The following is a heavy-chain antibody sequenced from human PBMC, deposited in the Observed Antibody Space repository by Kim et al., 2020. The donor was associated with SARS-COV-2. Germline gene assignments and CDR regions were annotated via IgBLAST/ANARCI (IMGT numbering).Heavy chain of an antibody. CDR1: GFTFSNYW. V-gene: IGHV3-7*01. CDR3: ARAWDLQNAFDM. CDR2: IKRDGSEK. D-gene: IGHD1-26*01. J-gene: IGHJ3*02. Sequence: GGSLRLSCVVSGFTFSNYWMTWVRQAPGKGLEWVANIKRDGSEKYYADSVKGRFTISRDNTKNSLYLQMNSLRADDTGLYYCARAWDLQNAFDMWGQGTMVAVSS.